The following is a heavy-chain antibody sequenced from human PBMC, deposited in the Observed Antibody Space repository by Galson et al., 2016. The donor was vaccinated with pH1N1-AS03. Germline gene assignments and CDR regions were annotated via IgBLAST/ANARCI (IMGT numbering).Heavy chain of an antibody. Sequence: SLRLSCAASELTFGGPAVHWVRQAPGKGLEWVGRIRSKTNTYATAYAESVKGRFTISRDESKNKAYLEMNGLKSEDTAVYDCAGRGGDRGDLSYYYYLDVWGRGTPVTVSS. V-gene: IGHV3-73*01. CDR1: ELTFGGPA. D-gene: IGHD2-21*02. CDR2: IRSKTNTYAT. J-gene: IGHJ6*03. CDR3: AGRGGDRGDLSYYYYLDV.